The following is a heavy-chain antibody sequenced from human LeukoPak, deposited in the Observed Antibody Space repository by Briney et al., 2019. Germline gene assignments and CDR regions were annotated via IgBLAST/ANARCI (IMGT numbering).Heavy chain of an antibody. CDR2: ISYDGSNK. CDR1: GFTFSSYG. Sequence: PGGSLRLSCAASGFTFSSYGMHWVRQAPGKGLEWVALISYDGSNKYYADSVKGRFTISRDNSENTLYLQKNSLRAEDTAVYYCAKPGSGSYNYYSDYWGQGTLVTVSS. V-gene: IGHV3-30*18. CDR3: AKPGSGSYNYYSDY. J-gene: IGHJ4*02. D-gene: IGHD3-10*01.